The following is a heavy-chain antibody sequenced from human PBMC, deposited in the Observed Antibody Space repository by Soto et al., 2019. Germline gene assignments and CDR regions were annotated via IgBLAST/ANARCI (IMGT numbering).Heavy chain of an antibody. J-gene: IGHJ6*03. D-gene: IGHD6-6*01. V-gene: IGHV3-21*01. CDR1: GFTVSSYS. Sequence: GGSLRLSCAASGFTVSSYSMNWVRQAPGKGLEWVSSISSSSSYIYYADSVKGRFTISRDNAKNSLYLQMNSLRAEDTAVYYCARDIIPTYSSSSLRYYYYYMDVWGKGTTVTVSS. CDR2: ISSSSSYI. CDR3: ARDIIPTYSSSSLRYYYYYMDV.